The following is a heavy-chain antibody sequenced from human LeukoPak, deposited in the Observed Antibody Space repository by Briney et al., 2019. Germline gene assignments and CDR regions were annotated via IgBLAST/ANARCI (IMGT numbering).Heavy chain of an antibody. D-gene: IGHD4-17*01. V-gene: IGHV1-8*03. CDR2: MNPYSGDR. Sequence: ASVKVSCKTSGYTFTSYHINWVRQATGQGLEWMGWMNPYSGDRGYAQKFQGRVSITSDTSIGTAYMELSSLRSDDTAVYLCARTTSLTASGYDYWGQGTLVTVSS. CDR1: GYTFTSYH. CDR3: ARTTSLTASGYDY. J-gene: IGHJ4*02.